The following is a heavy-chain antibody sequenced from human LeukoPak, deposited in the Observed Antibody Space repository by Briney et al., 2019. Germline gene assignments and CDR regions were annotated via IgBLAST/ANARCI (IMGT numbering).Heavy chain of an antibody. D-gene: IGHD4-17*01. J-gene: IGHJ4*02. CDR1: GFTFSSYA. Sequence: GGSLRLSCAASGFTFSSYAMHWVRQAPGKGLQWLALTSDDGSAKYYADSVKGRFTISRDNSQNTLHLQMNSLRADETAIYYCARAPGGFHGDYSPIAYWGQGTLVTVSS. CDR2: TSDDGSAK. V-gene: IGHV3-30-3*01. CDR3: ARAPGGFHGDYSPIAY.